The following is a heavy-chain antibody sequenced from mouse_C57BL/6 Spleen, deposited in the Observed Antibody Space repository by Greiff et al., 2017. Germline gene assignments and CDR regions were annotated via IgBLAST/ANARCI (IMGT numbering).Heavy chain of an antibody. V-gene: IGHV2-5*01. CDR3: AKYDGYSGYAMGY. J-gene: IGHJ4*01. CDR2: IWRGGST. CDR1: GFALTSYG. D-gene: IGHD2-3*01. Sequence: VQLQQSGPGLVQPSQSLSITCTVSGFALTSYGVHWVRQSPGKGLEWLGVIWRGGSTDYNAAFMSRLSITKDNSKGQVFFKMNSLQADDIAIYYCAKYDGYSGYAMGYWGQGTSVTVSS.